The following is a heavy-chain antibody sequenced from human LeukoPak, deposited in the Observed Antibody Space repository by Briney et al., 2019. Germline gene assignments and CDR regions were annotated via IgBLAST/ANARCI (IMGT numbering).Heavy chain of an antibody. Sequence: PSETLSLTCTVSGGSISSSSYYWGWIRQPPGKGLEWIGSIYYSGSTNYNPSLKSRVTISVDTSKNQFSLKLSSVTAADTAVYYCAGRRVRGVITPFDYWGQGTLVTVSS. CDR1: GGSISSSSYY. CDR3: AGRRVRGVITPFDY. V-gene: IGHV4-39*07. J-gene: IGHJ4*02. CDR2: IYYSGST. D-gene: IGHD3-10*01.